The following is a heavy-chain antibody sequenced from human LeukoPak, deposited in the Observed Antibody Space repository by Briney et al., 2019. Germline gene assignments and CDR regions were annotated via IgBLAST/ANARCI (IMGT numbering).Heavy chain of an antibody. CDR3: ARHRISSNWYLDY. D-gene: IGHD6-13*01. CDR2: IYNSGRT. Sequence: SETLSLTCSVSGGSISGYYWSWIRQPPGKGLEWIGYIYNSGRTNYNPSLKSRVTISVDTPKNQFSLELSSVTAADTAVYYCARHRISSNWYLDYWGQGTLVTVSS. CDR1: GGSISGYY. J-gene: IGHJ4*02. V-gene: IGHV4-59*08.